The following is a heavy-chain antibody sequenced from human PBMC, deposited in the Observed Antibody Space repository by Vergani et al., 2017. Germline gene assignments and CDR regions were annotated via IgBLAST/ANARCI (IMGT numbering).Heavy chain of an antibody. D-gene: IGHD4-17*01. V-gene: IGHV3-23*04. Sequence: EVQLVESGGGLVQPGRSLRLSCAASGFTFDDYAMHWVRQAPGKGLEWVSAISGSGGSTYYADSVKGRFTISRDNSKNTLYLQMNSLRAEDTAVYYCAKVPSYGDPGSPIDPWGQGTLVTVSS. CDR2: ISGSGGST. CDR1: GFTFDDYA. J-gene: IGHJ5*02. CDR3: AKVPSYGDPGSPIDP.